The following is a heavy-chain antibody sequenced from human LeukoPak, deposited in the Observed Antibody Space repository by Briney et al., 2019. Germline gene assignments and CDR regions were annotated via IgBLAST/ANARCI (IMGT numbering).Heavy chain of an antibody. CDR2: IYYSGST. D-gene: IGHD3-3*01. J-gene: IGHJ3*02. CDR3: ARVKANTIFGVVILDDFDI. V-gene: IGHV4-59*01. CDR1: GGSISSYY. Sequence: PSETLSLTCTVSGGSISSYYWSWIRQPPGKGLEWIGYIYYSGSTNYNPSLKSRVTISVDTSKNQFSLKLSSVTAADTAVYYCARVKANTIFGVVILDDFDIWGQGTMVTVSS.